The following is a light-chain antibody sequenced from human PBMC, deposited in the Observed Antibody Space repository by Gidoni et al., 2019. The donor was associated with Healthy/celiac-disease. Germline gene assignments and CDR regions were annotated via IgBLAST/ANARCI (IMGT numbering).Light chain of an antibody. V-gene: IGKV3-11*01. CDR1: QSVSSY. Sequence: LPQSPATLSLSPGERATLSCRASQSVSSYLAWYQQKPGQAPRLLIYDASNRATGIPARFSGSGSGTDFTLTISSLEPEDFAVYYCQQRSNWSFTFGPGTKVDIK. CDR3: QQRSNWSFT. J-gene: IGKJ3*01. CDR2: DAS.